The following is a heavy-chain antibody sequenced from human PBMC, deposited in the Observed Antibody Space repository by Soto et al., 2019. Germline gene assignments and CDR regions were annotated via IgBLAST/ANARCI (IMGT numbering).Heavy chain of an antibody. V-gene: IGHV3-74*01. CDR3: ARVKLGSYDWVDP. Sequence: EVQLVESGGDLVQPGGSLRLSCAASGFTFSNYWMHGVRQAPGKGRMWVSRINTDGSRATYADSVQGRFGISRDNAKNTVYLQMNSLRAEDTAVYYCARVKLGSYDWVDPWGQGTLVTVSS. D-gene: IGHD3-16*01. CDR2: INTDGSRA. CDR1: GFTFSNYW. J-gene: IGHJ5*02.